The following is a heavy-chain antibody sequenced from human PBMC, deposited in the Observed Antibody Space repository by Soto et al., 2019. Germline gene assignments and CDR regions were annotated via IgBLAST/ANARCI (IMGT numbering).Heavy chain of an antibody. J-gene: IGHJ6*02. Sequence: QVQLVQSGAEVKKPGSLVKVSCKASGGTFSSYAISWVRQAPGQGLEWMGGIIPIFGTANYAQKFQGRVTITADKSTSTAYMELSSLRSEDTAVYYCARRGYSGYLPPYYYGMDVWGQGTTVTVSS. CDR2: IIPIFGTA. V-gene: IGHV1-69*06. CDR3: ARRGYSGYLPPYYYGMDV. D-gene: IGHD5-12*01. CDR1: GGTFSSYA.